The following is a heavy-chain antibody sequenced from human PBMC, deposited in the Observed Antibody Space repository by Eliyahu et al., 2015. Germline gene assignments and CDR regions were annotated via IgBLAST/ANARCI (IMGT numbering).Heavy chain of an antibody. CDR1: GYTFTGYY. Sequence: QVQLVQSGAEVKKPGASVKVSCKASGYTFTGYYMHWVRQAPGQGLEWMGWINPNSGGTNYAQKFQGRVTMTRDTSISTAYMELSRLRSDDTAVYYCARVKGFGELLNCMDVWGQGTTVTVSS. CDR3: ARVKGFGELLNCMDV. J-gene: IGHJ6*02. D-gene: IGHD3-10*01. V-gene: IGHV1-2*02. CDR2: INPNSGGT.